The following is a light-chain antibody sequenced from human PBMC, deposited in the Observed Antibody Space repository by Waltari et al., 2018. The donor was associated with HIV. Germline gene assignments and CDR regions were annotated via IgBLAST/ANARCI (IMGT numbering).Light chain of an antibody. V-gene: IGKV1-39*01. CDR3: QQTSSAPPT. CDR2: AAS. CDR1: QSVNNY. J-gene: IGKJ1*01. Sequence: DIQMTQSPPSLSASVGDRVTITCRASQSVNNYLNWYQQKPGKAPTLLISAASSLQSGVPSRFSGSGSGTDFALTITTLQPEDFATYYCQQTSSAPPTFGQGTKVEIK.